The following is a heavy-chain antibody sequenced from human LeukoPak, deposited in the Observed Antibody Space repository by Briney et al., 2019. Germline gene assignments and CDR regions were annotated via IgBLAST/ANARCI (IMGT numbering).Heavy chain of an antibody. Sequence: PSETLSLTCTVAGGSISSSSYYLGWIRQPPGKGLEWIVSIYYSGSTYYNPSLKSRVTISVDTSKNQFSLKLSSVTAADTAVYYCARQQLPLRNIDYWGQGTLVTVSS. CDR3: ARQQLPLRNIDY. D-gene: IGHD2-2*01. V-gene: IGHV4-39*01. CDR2: IYYSGST. J-gene: IGHJ4*02. CDR1: GGSISSSSYY.